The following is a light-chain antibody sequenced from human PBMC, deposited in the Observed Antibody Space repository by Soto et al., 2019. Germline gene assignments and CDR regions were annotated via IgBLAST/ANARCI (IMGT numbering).Light chain of an antibody. CDR2: GAS. CDR3: QQYNDWPPT. Sequence: EIVMTQSPGTLSLSPGETATLSCRASQSVSSNYVAWFHQKPGQAPRLLIYGASTRATGIPARFSGSGSGTEFTLSIGSLQSEDFAVYYCQQYNDWPPTFGQGTKVDIK. J-gene: IGKJ1*01. V-gene: IGKV3-15*01. CDR1: QSVSSN.